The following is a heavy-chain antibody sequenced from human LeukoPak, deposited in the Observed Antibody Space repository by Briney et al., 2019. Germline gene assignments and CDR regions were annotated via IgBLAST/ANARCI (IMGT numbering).Heavy chain of an antibody. V-gene: IGHV5-51*01. CDR2: IYPGDSDT. CDR1: GYSFTSYW. D-gene: IGHD2-15*01. Sequence: GESLKISCKGSGYSFTSYWIGWVRQMPGKGLDWMGIIYPGDSDTRYSPSFQGQVTMSVDKSITTAYLQWSSLKASDTAMYYCATGRYCSGDRCHSSLGFWGQGTLVTVSS. CDR3: ATGRYCSGDRCHSSLGF. J-gene: IGHJ4*02.